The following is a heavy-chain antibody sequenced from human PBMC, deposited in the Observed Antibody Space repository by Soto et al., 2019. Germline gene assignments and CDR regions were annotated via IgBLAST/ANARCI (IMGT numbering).Heavy chain of an antibody. V-gene: IGHV3-23*01. J-gene: IGHJ4*02. CDR3: AKDGTHSISWPYHFDY. CDR2: ISGSGSNT. D-gene: IGHD6-13*01. Sequence: EVQLLESGGGLVQPGGSLRLSCAASGFTFSTYVMTWVRQAPGKGLEWVSSISGSGSNTYYADSVKGRFTISRDNSRNTLYLQMSSLRAEDTDVYYCAKDGTHSISWPYHFDYWGQGTLVTVSS. CDR1: GFTFSTYV.